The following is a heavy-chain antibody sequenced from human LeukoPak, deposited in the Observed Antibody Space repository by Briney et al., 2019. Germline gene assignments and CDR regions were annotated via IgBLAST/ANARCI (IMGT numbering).Heavy chain of an antibody. CDR3: ARGRGAAAGLFDY. CDR2: IKQDGSEK. J-gene: IGHJ4*02. D-gene: IGHD6-13*01. V-gene: IGHV3-7*01. Sequence: GGSLRLSCAASGFTFSSYWMSWVRQAPGKGLEWVANIKQDGSEKYYVDSVKGRFTISRDNAKNSLYLQMNSLRAEDTAVYYCARGRGAAAGLFDYWGQGTLVTVSS. CDR1: GFTFSSYW.